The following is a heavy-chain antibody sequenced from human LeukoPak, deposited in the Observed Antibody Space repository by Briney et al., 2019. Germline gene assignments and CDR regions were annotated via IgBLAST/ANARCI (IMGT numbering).Heavy chain of an antibody. CDR3: AREAYYDSSGYTPEYFQH. CDR1: GYTSTSYY. CDR2: INPSGGST. D-gene: IGHD3-22*01. J-gene: IGHJ1*01. V-gene: IGHV1-46*01. Sequence: GASVKVSCXASGYTSTSYYMHWVRQARGQGLEWMAIINPSGGSTSYAQKFQGRVTMTRDTSTSTVYMELSSLRSEDTAVYYCAREAYYDSSGYTPEYFQHWGQGTLVTVSS.